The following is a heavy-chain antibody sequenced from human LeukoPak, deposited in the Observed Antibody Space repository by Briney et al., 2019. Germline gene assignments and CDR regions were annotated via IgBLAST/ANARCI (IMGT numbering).Heavy chain of an antibody. CDR2: ISGRGGST. J-gene: IGHJ4*02. CDR1: GFTFSSYA. CDR3: AKDQLLYSSSSSFDY. V-gene: IGHV3-23*01. Sequence: GGSLRLSCAASGFTFSSYAMSGVRQAPGKGLEWVAAISGRGGSTYYADSVKGRFTISRDNSKNTLYLQMNRLRAEDTAVYYCAKDQLLYSSSSSFDYWGQGTLVTVSS. D-gene: IGHD6-6*01.